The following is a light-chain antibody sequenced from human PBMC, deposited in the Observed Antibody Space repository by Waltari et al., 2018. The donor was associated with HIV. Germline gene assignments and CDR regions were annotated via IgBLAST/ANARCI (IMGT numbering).Light chain of an antibody. CDR1: GDFSNY. CDR3: QHYYSPPPIT. V-gene: IGKV1-NL1*01. Sequence: DIQMTQSQSSLSASVGDRVTITCRASGDFSNYIAWYPHQPGKAPKLLLYAGSRLESGVPSRFSGSGSGTDYSLTISRLQPEAFATYYRQHYYSPPPITFGQGTRLEI. J-gene: IGKJ5*01. CDR2: AGS.